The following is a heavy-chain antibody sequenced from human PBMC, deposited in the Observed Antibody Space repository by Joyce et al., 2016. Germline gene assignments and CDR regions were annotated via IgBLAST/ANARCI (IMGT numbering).Heavy chain of an antibody. D-gene: IGHD1-26*01. V-gene: IGHV3-7*01. J-gene: IGHJ3*02. CDR1: GITFSRYW. CDR2: IKHDERER. Sequence: EVQLVESGGGLVQPGGSLRLACAASGITFSRYWMYWVRQAPGKGLEWVANIKHDERERYYVDSVKGRFTISRDNAKSSLYLQMNSLRVGDTAVYYCARTSPGSYLGNDAFDIWGQGTMVTVSS. CDR3: ARTSPGSYLGNDAFDI.